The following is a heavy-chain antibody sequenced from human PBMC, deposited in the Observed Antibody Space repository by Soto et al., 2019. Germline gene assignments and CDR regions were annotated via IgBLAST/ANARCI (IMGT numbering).Heavy chain of an antibody. CDR2: INHSGST. Sequence: SETLSLTCAVYGGSFSGYYWSWIRQTPGKGLEWIGEINHSGSTNYNPSLKSRVTISVDTSKNQFSLKLSSVTAADTAVYYCAGEMATIGVVWYFDLWGRGTLVTVSS. CDR1: GGSFSGYY. CDR3: AGEMATIGVVWYFDL. V-gene: IGHV4-34*01. D-gene: IGHD5-12*01. J-gene: IGHJ2*01.